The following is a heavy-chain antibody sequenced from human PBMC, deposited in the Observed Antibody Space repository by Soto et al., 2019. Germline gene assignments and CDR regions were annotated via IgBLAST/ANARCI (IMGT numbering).Heavy chain of an antibody. V-gene: IGHV3-7*05. CDR2: IKQDETEK. CDR1: GFTFSSYW. J-gene: IGHJ6*02. CDR3: ARVRTENYYGMDV. Sequence: GGSLRLSCADSGFTFSSYWMSWVRQAPGKGLEWVANIKQDETEKYYVDSVKGRFAISRDNGKNTLYLQMNSLRAEDTAVYYCARVRTENYYGMDVWGQGTTVTVSS.